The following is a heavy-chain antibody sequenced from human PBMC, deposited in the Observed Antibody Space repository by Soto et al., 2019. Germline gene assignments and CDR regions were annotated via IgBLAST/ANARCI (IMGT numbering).Heavy chain of an antibody. CDR2: IGVGGGDR. J-gene: IGHJ4*02. Sequence: EVQLLESGGGLVQPGGSLRLSCAASGFTFSSYAMSWVRQAPGKGLEWVSIIGVGGGDRYYPESVKGRFTISRDNSRDTLYXEMXSXXXXXXXXXYXARVRFGELVWGQGTLVTVSS. CDR3: ARVRFGELV. CDR1: GFTFSSYA. V-gene: IGHV3-23*01. D-gene: IGHD3-10*01.